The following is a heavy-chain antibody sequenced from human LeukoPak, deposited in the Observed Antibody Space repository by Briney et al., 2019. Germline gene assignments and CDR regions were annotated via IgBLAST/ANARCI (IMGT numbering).Heavy chain of an antibody. D-gene: IGHD3-16*02. J-gene: IGHJ4*02. CDR2: IYYSGST. CDR3: VRFSRFIDY. CDR1: GGSISSYY. Sequence: PSETLSLTCTVSGGSISSYYWSWIRQPPGKGLEWIGYIYYSGSTNYNPSLKSRVTISVDTSKNHFSLKLSSVTAADTAVYYCVRFSRFIDYWGQGTLVTVSS. V-gene: IGHV4-59*01.